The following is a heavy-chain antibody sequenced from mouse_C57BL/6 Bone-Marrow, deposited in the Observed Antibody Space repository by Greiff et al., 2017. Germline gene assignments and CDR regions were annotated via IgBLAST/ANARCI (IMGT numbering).Heavy chain of an antibody. CDR3: ARGLYGSRAWFAY. V-gene: IGHV1-64*01. D-gene: IGHD1-1*01. Sequence: QVQLQQPGAELVKPGASVKLSCKASGYTFTSYWMHWVKQRPGQGLEWIGMIHPNSGSTNYNEKFKSKATLTVDKSSSTAYMQLSSLTSEDSAVYYCARGLYGSRAWFAYWGQGTLVTVSA. CDR2: IHPNSGST. J-gene: IGHJ3*01. CDR1: GYTFTSYW.